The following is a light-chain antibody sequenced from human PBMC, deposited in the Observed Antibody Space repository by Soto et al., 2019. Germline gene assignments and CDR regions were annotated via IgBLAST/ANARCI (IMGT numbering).Light chain of an antibody. V-gene: IGLV1-51*02. CDR1: SSNVGTTL. J-gene: IGLJ3*02. CDR2: END. Sequence: QSVLTQPPSVSAAPGQEVTISCSGSSSNVGTTLVCWYQQVPGTAPKLLIYENDKRPSGIPDRFSGSKSGTSAALAITGLQPGDEADYYCGTWDSSLNGGVFGGGTKVTVL. CDR3: GTWDSSLNGGV.